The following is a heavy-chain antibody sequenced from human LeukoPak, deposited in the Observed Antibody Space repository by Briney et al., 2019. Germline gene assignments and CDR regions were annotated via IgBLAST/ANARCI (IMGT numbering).Heavy chain of an antibody. D-gene: IGHD5-24*01. Sequence: PAETLSLTCTVSGDSISSGVYYWSWIRQPAGKGLEWVGRIYTSGSTNYNPSLKSRVTISVDTSKNQFSLKLNSVAAADSAVYYCARGGSYYGYTYLFDNWGQGTLFTV. CDR1: GDSISSGVYY. CDR2: IYTSGST. CDR3: ARGGSYYGYTYLFDN. V-gene: IGHV4-61*02. J-gene: IGHJ4*02.